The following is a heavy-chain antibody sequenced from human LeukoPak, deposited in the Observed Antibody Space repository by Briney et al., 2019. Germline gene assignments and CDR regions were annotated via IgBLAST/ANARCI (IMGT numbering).Heavy chain of an antibody. D-gene: IGHD3-10*01. Sequence: GGSLRLSCAASGFTVSSNEMSWVRQAPGKGLEWVSSISGGSTYYADSRKGRFTISRDNSKNTLHLQMNSLRAEDTAVYYCAKEGDYYGSGSHRDAFDMWGQGTMVTVSS. J-gene: IGHJ3*02. V-gene: IGHV3-38-3*01. CDR2: ISGGST. CDR3: AKEGDYYGSGSHRDAFDM. CDR1: GFTVSSNE.